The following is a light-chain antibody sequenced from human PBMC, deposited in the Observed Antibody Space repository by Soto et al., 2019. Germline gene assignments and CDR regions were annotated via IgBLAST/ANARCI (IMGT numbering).Light chain of an antibody. CDR3: SSYTSGSTHVV. CDR2: EVS. J-gene: IGLJ2*01. CDR1: SSNVGGYDY. Sequence: QSALTQPASVSGSLGQSITISCTGTSSNVGGYDYVSWYQQHPGKAPKLMISEVSNRPSGVSNRFSGSKSGNAASLTISGLQAEDEADYYCSSYTSGSTHVVFGGGTKLTVL. V-gene: IGLV2-14*01.